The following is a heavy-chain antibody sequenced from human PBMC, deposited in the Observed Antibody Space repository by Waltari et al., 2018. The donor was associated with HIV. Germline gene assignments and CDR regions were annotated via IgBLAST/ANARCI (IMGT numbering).Heavy chain of an antibody. CDR3: ARMPYRCKRWHDAFDI. D-gene: IGHD2-15*01. J-gene: IGHJ3*02. V-gene: IGHV1-2*02. Sequence: PGQGLEWMGWINPNSGGTNYAQKFHGRVTMTRDTFISTAYMELSRLRSDDTAVDYCARMPYRCKRWHDAFDIWGQGTMVTVSS. CDR2: INPNSGGT.